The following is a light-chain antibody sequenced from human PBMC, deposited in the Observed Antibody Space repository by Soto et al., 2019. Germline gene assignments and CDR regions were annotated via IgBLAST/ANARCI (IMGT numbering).Light chain of an antibody. CDR3: QQYDNYPLT. V-gene: IGKV1-9*01. CDR2: GAS. J-gene: IGKJ4*01. Sequence: IQLTQSPSSLPASLGDRVTIACLASPAIASFLAWYQQKPGTAPKLLIYGASTLQSGVPSRFSGSASGTEFTLTISSLQPDDFATYYCQQYDNYPLTFGGGTKVDIK. CDR1: PAIASF.